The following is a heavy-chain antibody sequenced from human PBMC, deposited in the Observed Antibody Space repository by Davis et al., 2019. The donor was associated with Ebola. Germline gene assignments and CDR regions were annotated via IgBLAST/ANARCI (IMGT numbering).Heavy chain of an antibody. CDR2: ISSNGGST. Sequence: GESLKISCAASGFTFSSYAMHWVRQAPGKGLEYVSAISSNGGSTYYANSVQGRFTISRDNSKNTLYLQMNSLRAEDTAVYYCARVVCSGGSCYSDYWGQGTLVTVSS. CDR3: ARVVCSGGSCYSDY. CDR1: GFTFSSYA. D-gene: IGHD2-15*01. J-gene: IGHJ4*02. V-gene: IGHV3-64*01.